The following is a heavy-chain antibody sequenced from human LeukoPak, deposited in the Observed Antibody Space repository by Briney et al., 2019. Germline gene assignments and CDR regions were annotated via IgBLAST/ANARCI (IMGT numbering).Heavy chain of an antibody. J-gene: IGHJ4*02. CDR2: IYSGGNT. D-gene: IGHD3-10*01. CDR1: GFSVSNIY. V-gene: IGHV3-66*01. CDR3: ATYYGSGNYYNAPRPLDY. Sequence: PGGSLSLSCAASGFSVSNIYMTWVSQAPGKGLGWVSVIYSGGNTYYAGSVKGRFTISRDDSKNTLYLQMNSLRAEDTAVYYCATYYGSGNYYNAPRPLDYWGQGALVTVSS.